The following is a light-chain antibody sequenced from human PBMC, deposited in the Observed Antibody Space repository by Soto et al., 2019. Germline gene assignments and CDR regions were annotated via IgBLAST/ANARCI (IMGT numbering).Light chain of an antibody. Sequence: QSALTQPPSVSGAPGQRVTISCTGSSSNIGSNYDVHWYKHLPGTAPKLLIYGNSNRHSGVPDRFSGSKSGTSASLAITGLQAEDEADYYCQSFDSSLSGYVFGTGTKVTVL. CDR1: SSNIGSNYD. CDR2: GNS. CDR3: QSFDSSLSGYV. J-gene: IGLJ1*01. V-gene: IGLV1-40*01.